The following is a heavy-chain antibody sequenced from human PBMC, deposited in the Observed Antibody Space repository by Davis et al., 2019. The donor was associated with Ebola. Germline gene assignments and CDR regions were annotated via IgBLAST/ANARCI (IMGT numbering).Heavy chain of an antibody. Sequence: PGGSLRLSCAVSGFTFSNYWMHWVRQAPGKGLVWVSRIDSDGSNTIYADSVKGRFTISRDNSKNTLYLQMNSLRAEDTAVYYCARDLEVYSSSSNVDYWGQGTLVTVSS. CDR2: IDSDGSNT. CDR1: GFTFSNYW. J-gene: IGHJ4*02. CDR3: ARDLEVYSSSSNVDY. V-gene: IGHV3-74*01. D-gene: IGHD6-6*01.